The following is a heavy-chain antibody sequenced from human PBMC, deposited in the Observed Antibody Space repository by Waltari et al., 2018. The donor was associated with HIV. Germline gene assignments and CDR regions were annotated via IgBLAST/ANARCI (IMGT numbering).Heavy chain of an antibody. CDR2: ISSESTNV. V-gene: IGHV3-48*02. CDR3: ARDTLNFYFGLDV. J-gene: IGHJ6*02. CDR1: GFTFGHYA. Sequence: EVHLVESGGGMVQPGGSLRLSCVGPGFTFGHYAMNWVRQAPGKGLEWIAYISSESTNVQYADSVKGRFTVSRDNAKESLYLQMNRLRDGDTAVYYCARDTLNFYFGLDVWGQGTTVTV. D-gene: IGHD3-9*01.